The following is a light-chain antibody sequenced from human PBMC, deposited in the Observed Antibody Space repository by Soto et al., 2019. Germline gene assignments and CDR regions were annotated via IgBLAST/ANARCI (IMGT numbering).Light chain of an antibody. CDR2: LGS. J-gene: IGKJ2*01. CDR1: QSLLHSNGRNY. V-gene: IGKV2-28*01. CDR3: MQALQTPNT. Sequence: IVMTQSPLSLPVTPGEPASISCRSSQSLLHSNGRNYLDWYLQKPGQSPHLLIYLGSERASGVPDRFSGSGSGTDFTLQITGVEAEDVGVYYCMQALQTPNTFGQGTKLEIK.